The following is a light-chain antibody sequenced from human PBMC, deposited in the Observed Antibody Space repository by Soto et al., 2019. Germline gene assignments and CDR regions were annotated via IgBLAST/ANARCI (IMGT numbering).Light chain of an antibody. Sequence: QSALTQPASVSGSPGQSITISCTGTSSDVGAYNYVSWYQHHPGKAPKLMIYEVTNRPSGVSNRFSGSKSGNTASLTISGLQAEDEDDYYSISYTGSSTYYLFGSGTKFTV. CDR2: EVT. J-gene: IGLJ1*01. CDR3: ISYTGSSTYYL. CDR1: SSDVGAYNY. V-gene: IGLV2-14*01.